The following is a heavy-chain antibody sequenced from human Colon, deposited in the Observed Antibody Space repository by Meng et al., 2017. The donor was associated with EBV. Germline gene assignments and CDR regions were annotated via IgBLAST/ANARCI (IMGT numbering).Heavy chain of an antibody. V-gene: IGHV4-39*01. D-gene: IGHD3-10*01. CDR3: ARRRGGSGRDC. J-gene: IGHJ4*02. CDR1: GGSISINGYS. CDR2: IYNSGST. Sequence: QLEVPEPRAGLGQHSQTRSLPCTGSGGSISINGYSWAWVRQPPGKGLEWIGAIYNSGSTSYNPSLQSRVTMFVDTYTNQFSLMLTSVTATDTAVYYCARRRGGSGRDCWGQGTLVTVSS.